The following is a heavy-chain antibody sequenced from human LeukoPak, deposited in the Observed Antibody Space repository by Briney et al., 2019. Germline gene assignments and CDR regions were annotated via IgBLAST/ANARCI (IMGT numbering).Heavy chain of an antibody. CDR1: GLPFSDHW. D-gene: IGHD2-8*01. V-gene: IGHV3-7*01. CDR2: IKKDGSQK. CDR3: AKWGGTETSSFDY. Sequence: GESLKISCVASGLPFSDHWMSWLRQAPGKGLEWVANIKKDGSQKEYGDSVKGRFTISRDNSKKSLFLHMSGLKEDDTAIYYCAKWGGTETSSFDYWGQGALVTVSS. J-gene: IGHJ4*02.